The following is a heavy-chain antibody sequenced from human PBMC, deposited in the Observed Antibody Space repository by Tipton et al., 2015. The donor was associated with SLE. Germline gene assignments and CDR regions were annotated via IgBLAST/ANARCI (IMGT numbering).Heavy chain of an antibody. CDR2: IYYSGTT. D-gene: IGHD2/OR15-2a*01. J-gene: IGHJ4*02. CDR1: GGSIGSHS. Sequence: TLSLTCSVSGGSIGSHSWSWIRQPPGKGLEWIGDIYYSGTTNYNPSLKSRVTISVDTSKNQFSPKLSSVTAAGTAVYYCASNNRDYFDYWGQGTLVTVSS. V-gene: IGHV4-59*11. CDR3: ASNNRDYFDY.